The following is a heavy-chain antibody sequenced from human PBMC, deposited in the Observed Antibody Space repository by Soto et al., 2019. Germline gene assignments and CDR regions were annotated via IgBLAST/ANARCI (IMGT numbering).Heavy chain of an antibody. V-gene: IGHV3-23*01. CDR1: GFTFSSFA. CDR2: ISGNATST. CDR3: AKKAGIISRYRLDV. J-gene: IGHJ6*02. D-gene: IGHD2-21*01. Sequence: GGSLRLSCAASGFTFSSFAMNWVRQAPGKGLEWVAVISGNATSTYYADSVKGRFTISRDNSKNTMYLQMNSLRAEDTAVYYCAKKAGIISRYRLDVWGQGTTVTVSS.